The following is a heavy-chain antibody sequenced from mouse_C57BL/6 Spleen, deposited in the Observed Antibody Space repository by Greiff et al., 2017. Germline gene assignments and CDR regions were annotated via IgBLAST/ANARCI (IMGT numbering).Heavy chain of an antibody. CDR2: IDPENGDT. Sequence: VQLQQSGAELVRPGASVKLSCTASGFNIKDDYMHWVKQRPEQGLEWIGWIDPENGDTEYASKFQGKATITADTSSNTAYLQLSSLTSEDTAVYYCTTLITTVVEGYRGRGTTHTVSS. CDR3: TTLITTVVEGY. J-gene: IGHJ2*01. D-gene: IGHD1-1*01. V-gene: IGHV14-4*01. CDR1: GFNIKDDY.